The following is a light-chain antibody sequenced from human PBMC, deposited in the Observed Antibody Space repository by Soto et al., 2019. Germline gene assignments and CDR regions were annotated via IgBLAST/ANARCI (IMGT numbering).Light chain of an antibody. V-gene: IGLV2-8*01. CDR1: SSDVGGYNY. CDR3: SSYAGGNGVV. J-gene: IGLJ2*01. CDR2: EVT. Sequence: QSALTQSPSASGSPGQSVTISCTGTSSDVGGYNYVSWYRQHPDKAPKLIIYEVTKWPSGVPDRFSGSRSGNTASLTVSDLQAEDEADYYCSSYAGGNGVVFGGGTKVTVL.